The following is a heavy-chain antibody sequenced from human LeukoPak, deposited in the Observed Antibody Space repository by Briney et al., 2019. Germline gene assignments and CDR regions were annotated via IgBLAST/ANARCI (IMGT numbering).Heavy chain of an antibody. D-gene: IGHD5-18*01. CDR2: IKNDGSEK. V-gene: IGHV3-7*01. CDR1: GLTFSSYW. CDR3: ARQRGYSYGRFDQ. Sequence: GGSLRLSCAASGLTFSSYWMSCLRQAPGKGLEWVANIKNDGSEKYYVDSVKGRFTFSRDNAKNSVFLQMNSLRAEDTAVYYCARQRGYSYGRFDQWGQGTLVIVSS. J-gene: IGHJ4*02.